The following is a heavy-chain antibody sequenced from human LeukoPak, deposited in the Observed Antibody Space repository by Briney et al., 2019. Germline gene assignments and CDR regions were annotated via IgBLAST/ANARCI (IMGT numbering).Heavy chain of an antibody. CDR3: ATEGDRFDH. CDR1: GFTFTNVW. CDR2: VKSKVYSGTT. Sequence: PGGSLRLSCTASGFTFTNVWMSWVRQAPGKGLEWVGRVKSKVYSGTTDYAAPVKGRFTVSRDDSKNTLYLQMNSLTIDDTAMYYCATEGDRFDHWGRGALVTVSS. J-gene: IGHJ5*02. V-gene: IGHV3-15*01. D-gene: IGHD1-26*01.